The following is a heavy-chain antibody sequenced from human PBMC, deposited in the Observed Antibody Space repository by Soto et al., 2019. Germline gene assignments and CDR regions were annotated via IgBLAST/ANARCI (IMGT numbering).Heavy chain of an antibody. D-gene: IGHD1-26*01. V-gene: IGHV4-34*01. J-gene: IGHJ4*02. CDR3: ARLLRFGDDY. CDR2: INHSGST. Sequence: SETLSLTCAVYGGSFSGYYWSWIRQPPGKGLEWIGEINHSGSTNYNPSLKSRVTISVDTSKNQFSLKLSSVTAADTAVYYCARLLRFGDDYWGQGTLVTVSS. CDR1: GGSFSGYY.